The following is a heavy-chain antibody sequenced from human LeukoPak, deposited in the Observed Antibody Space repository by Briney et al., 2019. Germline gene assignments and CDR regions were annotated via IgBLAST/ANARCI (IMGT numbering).Heavy chain of an antibody. CDR3: AKVWSGYYVTLTTFDY. CDR1: GFTFSSYA. CDR2: ISGSGGST. V-gene: IGHV3-23*01. Sequence: GGSLRLSCAASGFTFSSYAMSWVRQAPGKGLEWVSAISGSGGSTYYADSVKGRFTISRDNSKNTLYLQMNSLRAEDTAVYYCAKVWSGYYVTLTTFDYWGQGTLVTVSS. J-gene: IGHJ4*02. D-gene: IGHD3-3*01.